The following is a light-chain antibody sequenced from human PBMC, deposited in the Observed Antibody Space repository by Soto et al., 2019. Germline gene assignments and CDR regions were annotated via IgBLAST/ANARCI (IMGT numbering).Light chain of an antibody. Sequence: DIQMTQTTSSVSASVGDRLTITCRASRDISNSLAWYQQTPGKAPKLLLRGASSLHRGVPSRFSGGGAGTEFTLTISSLQPEDFAVYYCQQYGSSPITFGQGRRL. CDR1: RDISNS. J-gene: IGKJ5*01. CDR3: QQYGSSPIT. V-gene: IGKV1-12*01. CDR2: GAS.